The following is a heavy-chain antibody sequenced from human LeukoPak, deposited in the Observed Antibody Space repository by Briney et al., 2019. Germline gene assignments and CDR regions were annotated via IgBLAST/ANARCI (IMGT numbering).Heavy chain of an antibody. J-gene: IGHJ6*02. CDR3: ARHRIYYYGMDV. V-gene: IGHV4-59*08. CDR1: GGSISSYY. CDR2: IYYSGST. Sequence: SETLSLTCTVSGGSISSYYWSWIRQPPGKGLEWIGYIYYSGSTNYNPSLKSRVTISVDTSKNQFSLKLSSVTAADTAVYYCARHRIYYYGMDVWGQGTTVTVSS. D-gene: IGHD2-15*01.